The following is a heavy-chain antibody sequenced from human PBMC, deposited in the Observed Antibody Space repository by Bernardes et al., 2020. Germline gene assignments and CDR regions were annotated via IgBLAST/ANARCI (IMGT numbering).Heavy chain of an antibody. V-gene: IGHV1-69*06. D-gene: IGHD3-22*01. Sequence: SVKVSCKASGGTFSSYAISWVRQAPGQGLEWMGGIIPIFGTANYAQKFQGRVTITADKSTSTAYMELSSLRSEDTAVYYCARVATGVYDSSGYWFGAFDIWGQGTMVTVSS. J-gene: IGHJ3*02. CDR2: IIPIFGTA. CDR3: ARVATGVYDSSGYWFGAFDI. CDR1: GGTFSSYA.